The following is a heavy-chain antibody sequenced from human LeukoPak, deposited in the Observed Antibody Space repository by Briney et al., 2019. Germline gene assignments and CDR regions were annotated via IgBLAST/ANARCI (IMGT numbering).Heavy chain of an antibody. CDR3: TAGAARLYYYDMDV. CDR1: RFTFTNVL. CDR2: IKSKTDGGTT. V-gene: IGHV3-15*01. J-gene: IGHJ6*02. D-gene: IGHD6-6*01. Sequence: RGSLRLSCAASRFTFTNVLMSSGRQAPGKGPGWVGRIKSKTDGGTTDYAAPVRGRLTISRDDSKNTMYLQMNSLKTEGTAVYYCTAGAARLYYYDMDVWGQGTTVTVSS.